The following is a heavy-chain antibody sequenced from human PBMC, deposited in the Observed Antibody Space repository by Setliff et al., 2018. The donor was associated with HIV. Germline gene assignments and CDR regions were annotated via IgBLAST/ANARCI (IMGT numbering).Heavy chain of an antibody. D-gene: IGHD2-8*01. CDR1: GGSISSYY. J-gene: IGHJ4*02. CDR3: ARGLPATNGVWIDY. Sequence: PSETLSLTCTVSGGSISSYYWSWIRQPAGKGLEWIGHVYLSGGTNSNPSLKSRVTMSFDTSKNQFSLNLNSVTAADTAVYCCARGLPATNGVWIDYWGQGTLVTVSS. V-gene: IGHV4-4*07. CDR2: VYLSGGT.